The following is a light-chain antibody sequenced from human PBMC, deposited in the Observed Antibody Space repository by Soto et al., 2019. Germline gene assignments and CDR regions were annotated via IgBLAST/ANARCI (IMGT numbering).Light chain of an antibody. CDR1: QSVSSY. CDR3: QQRSNWPPVFT. J-gene: IGKJ3*01. Sequence: EIVLTQSPATLSLSPGERATLSCRASQSVSSYLAWYQQKPGKAPRLLIYDASNRATGIPARFSGSGSGTDFTLTLSSLEPEDFAVYYCQQRSNWPPVFTFGPGTKVDIK. CDR2: DAS. V-gene: IGKV3-11*01.